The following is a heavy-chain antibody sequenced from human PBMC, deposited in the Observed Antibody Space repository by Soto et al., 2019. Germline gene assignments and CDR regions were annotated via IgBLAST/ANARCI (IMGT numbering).Heavy chain of an antibody. CDR3: AREKRFRSVGGWFDP. J-gene: IGHJ5*02. CDR2: INPNSGGT. V-gene: IGHV1-2*02. D-gene: IGHD1-26*01. CDR1: GYTFTGYY. Sequence: QVQLVQSGAEVKKPGASVKVSCKASGYTFTGYYMHWVRQAPGQGLEWMGWINPNSGGTNYAQKLQGRVTTTRDTSISTAYVELSRLRSDDTTVDYCAREKRFRSVGGWFDPWGQGTLVTVSS.